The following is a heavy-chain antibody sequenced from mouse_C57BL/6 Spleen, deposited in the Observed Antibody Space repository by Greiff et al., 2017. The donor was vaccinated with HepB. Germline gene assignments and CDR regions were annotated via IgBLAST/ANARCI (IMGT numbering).Heavy chain of an antibody. CDR3: AKYGNYGNYFDY. CDR1: GYTFTSYG. J-gene: IGHJ2*01. Sequence: VQLQQSGAELARPGASVKLSCKASGYTFTSYGISWVKQRTGQGLEWIGEIYPRSGNTYYNEKFKGKATLTADKSSSTAYMELRSLTSEDSAVYFCAKYGNYGNYFDYWGQGTTLTVSS. V-gene: IGHV1-81*01. CDR2: IYPRSGNT. D-gene: IGHD2-1*01.